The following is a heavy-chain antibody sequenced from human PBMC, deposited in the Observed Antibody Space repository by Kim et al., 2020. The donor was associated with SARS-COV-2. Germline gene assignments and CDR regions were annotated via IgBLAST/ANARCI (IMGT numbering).Heavy chain of an antibody. Sequence: SETLSLTCTVSGGSISSYYWSWIRQPPGKGLEWIGYIYYSGSTNYNPSLKSRVTISVDTSKNQFSLKLSSVTAADTAVYYCARASYSYGDYYGMDVWGQGTTVTVSS. J-gene: IGHJ6*02. CDR2: IYYSGST. CDR1: GGSISSYY. D-gene: IGHD5-18*01. CDR3: ARASYSYGDYYGMDV. V-gene: IGHV4-59*01.